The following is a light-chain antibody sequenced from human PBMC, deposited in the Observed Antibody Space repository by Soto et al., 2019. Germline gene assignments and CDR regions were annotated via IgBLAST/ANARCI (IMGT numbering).Light chain of an antibody. Sequence: DIVMTQSPDSLAVSLGERATINCKSSQSVLYSSNNKNYLAWYQQKPGQPPKLLIYWASTRESGVPDRFSGSGSGTDFTLTISSLQAEDVAVYYCQQYYSTLVTFGPGTKWISN. CDR3: QQYYSTLVT. CDR2: WAS. CDR1: QSVLYSSNNKNY. J-gene: IGKJ3*01. V-gene: IGKV4-1*01.